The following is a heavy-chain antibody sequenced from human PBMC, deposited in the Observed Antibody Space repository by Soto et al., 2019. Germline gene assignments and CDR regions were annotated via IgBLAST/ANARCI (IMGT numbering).Heavy chain of an antibody. V-gene: IGHV3-33*01. CDR1: GFMFSSHG. D-gene: IGHD6-19*01. J-gene: IGHJ4*02. Sequence: PGGSLGLSCAASGFMFSSHGMHWVRQAPGKGLEWVATTRHDGIDKYYVGSVKGRFLISRDNSKNTLYLEMNSLRAEDTAVYYCARWGYSSGWYVFDYWGQGTVVTVSS. CDR3: ARWGYSSGWYVFDY. CDR2: TRHDGIDK.